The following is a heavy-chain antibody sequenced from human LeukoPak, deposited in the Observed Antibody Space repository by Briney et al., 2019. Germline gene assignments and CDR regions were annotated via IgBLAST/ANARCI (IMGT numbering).Heavy chain of an antibody. J-gene: IGHJ4*02. CDR3: ARDGDGYNRPDY. CDR2: IIPIFGTA. V-gene: IGHV1-69*13. Sequence: SVKVSCKASGGTFGSYAISWVRQAPGQGLEWMGGIIPIFGTANYAQKFQGRVTITADESTSTAYMELSSLRSEDTAVYYCARDGDGYNRPDYWAREPWSPSPQ. D-gene: IGHD5-24*01. CDR1: GGTFGSYA.